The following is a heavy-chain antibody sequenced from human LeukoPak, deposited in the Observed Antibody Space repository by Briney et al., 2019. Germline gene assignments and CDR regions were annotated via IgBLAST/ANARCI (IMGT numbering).Heavy chain of an antibody. J-gene: IGHJ4*02. D-gene: IGHD5-18*01. V-gene: IGHV3-7*01. CDR1: GFTFSSYW. Sequence: SGGSLRLSCAASGFTFSSYWMSWVRQAPGKGLEWVANIKEDGSDKNYVDSMKGRFSISRDNAKNSLYLQMNSLRVEDTAVYYCARDAGYGYDRFDYWGQGTQVTVSS. CDR2: IKEDGSDK. CDR3: ARDAGYGYDRFDY.